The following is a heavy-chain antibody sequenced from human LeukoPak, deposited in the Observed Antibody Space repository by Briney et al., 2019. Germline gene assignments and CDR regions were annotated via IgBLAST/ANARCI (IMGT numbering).Heavy chain of an antibody. D-gene: IGHD3-22*01. CDR2: ISDTGGST. J-gene: IGHJ4*02. Sequence: RQAPGKGLEWVAGISDTGGSTNYADSVKGRFTISRDNPKNTLYLQMNSLRAEDTAVYFCAKRGVVIRVILVGFHKQAYYFDSWGQGALVTVSS. V-gene: IGHV3-23*01. CDR3: AKRGVVIRVILVGFHKQAYYFDS.